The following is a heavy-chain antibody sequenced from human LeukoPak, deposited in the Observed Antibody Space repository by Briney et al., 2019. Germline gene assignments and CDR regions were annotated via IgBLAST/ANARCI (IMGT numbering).Heavy chain of an antibody. CDR2: IYYSGST. V-gene: IGHV4-61*01. CDR3: ARGHILTPDY. Sequence: PSETLSLTCTVSGYSISSGYYWGWIRQPPGKGLEWIGYIYYSGSTNYNPSLKSRVTISVDASKNQFSLKLSSVTAADTAVYYCARGHILTPDYWGQGTLVTVSS. D-gene: IGHD3-9*01. J-gene: IGHJ4*02. CDR1: GYSISSGYY.